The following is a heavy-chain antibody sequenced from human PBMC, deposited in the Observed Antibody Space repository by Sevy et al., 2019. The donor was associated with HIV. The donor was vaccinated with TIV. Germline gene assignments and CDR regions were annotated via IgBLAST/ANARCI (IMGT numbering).Heavy chain of an antibody. CDR2: INPNSGGT. Sequence: ASVKVSCKASGYTFTGYYMHWVRQAPGQGLEWMGWINPNSGGTNYAQKFQGRVTMTRYTSISTAYMELSRLRSDDTAVYYCAREEVAYYYGMDVWGQGTTVTVSS. V-gene: IGHV1-2*02. CDR3: AREEVAYYYGMDV. CDR1: GYTFTGYY. J-gene: IGHJ6*02.